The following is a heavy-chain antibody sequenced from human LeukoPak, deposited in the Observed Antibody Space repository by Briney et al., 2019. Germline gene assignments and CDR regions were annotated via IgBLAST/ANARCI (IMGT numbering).Heavy chain of an antibody. V-gene: IGHV4-34*01. J-gene: IGHJ4*02. Sequence: PLETLSLTCAVYGGSFSGYYWSWIRQPPGKGLEWIGEINHSGSTNYNPSLKSRVTISVDTSKNQFSLKLSSVTAADTAVYYCARGKGLWAYFDYWGQGTLVTVSS. CDR1: GGSFSGYY. D-gene: IGHD2/OR15-2a*01. CDR2: INHSGST. CDR3: ARGKGLWAYFDY.